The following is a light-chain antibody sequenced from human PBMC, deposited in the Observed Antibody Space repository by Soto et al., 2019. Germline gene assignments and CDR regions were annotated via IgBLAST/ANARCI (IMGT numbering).Light chain of an antibody. V-gene: IGKV3-20*01. CDR2: GAS. J-gene: IGKJ4*01. CDR3: QQYGSSPGT. Sequence: EIVLTQSPGTLSLSPGERATLSCRASQSVSSSFLAWYQQKPGQAPRLLIYGASSRATGFPDRFSGSGSGTDFTLTISRLEPEDFAVYYCQQYGSSPGTFGGGTKVEIK. CDR1: QSVSSSF.